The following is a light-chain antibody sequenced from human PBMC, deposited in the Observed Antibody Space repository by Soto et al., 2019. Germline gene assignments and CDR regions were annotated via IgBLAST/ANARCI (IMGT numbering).Light chain of an antibody. CDR1: QTVRKHY. CDR2: DAS. J-gene: IGKJ4*01. V-gene: IGKV3-20*01. Sequence: EFVLTQSPGTLSLSPGERATLSCRASQTVRKHYLAWYQQKPGQAPSFHIYDASSMATGIPGRFSGGGSGADFALTINRLEPEDFAVYYWKQFSRYLPTVGVGTKLDVK. CDR3: KQFSRYLPT.